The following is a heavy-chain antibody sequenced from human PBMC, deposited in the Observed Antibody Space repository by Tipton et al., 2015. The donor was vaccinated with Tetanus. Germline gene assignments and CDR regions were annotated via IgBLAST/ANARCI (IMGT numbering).Heavy chain of an antibody. Sequence: LRLSCTVSGDSISSGDFYWSWIRQHLGKGLEWIGYIYFTGTTYYNPSLESRLTISIDTSKNQFSLELTSVTAADTAVYYCARDSYYSSRWSFADYWGQGTLVTVSS. CDR2: IYFTGTT. V-gene: IGHV4-31*03. CDR3: ARDSYYSSRWSFADY. CDR1: GDSISSGDFY. J-gene: IGHJ4*02. D-gene: IGHD3-22*01.